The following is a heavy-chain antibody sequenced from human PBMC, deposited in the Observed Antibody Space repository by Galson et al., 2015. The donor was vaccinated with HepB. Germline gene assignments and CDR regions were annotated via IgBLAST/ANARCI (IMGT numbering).Heavy chain of an antibody. D-gene: IGHD2-15*01. V-gene: IGHV3-30*18. CDR1: GFTFSSYG. CDR3: AKDSLRYCSGGSCYSDLDY. J-gene: IGHJ4*02. CDR2: ISYDGSNK. Sequence: SLRLSCAASGFTFSSYGMHWVRQAPGKGLEWVAVISYDGSNKYYADSVKGRFTISRDNSKNTLYLQMNSLRAEDTAVYYCAKDSLRYCSGGSCYSDLDYWVQGTLVTVSS.